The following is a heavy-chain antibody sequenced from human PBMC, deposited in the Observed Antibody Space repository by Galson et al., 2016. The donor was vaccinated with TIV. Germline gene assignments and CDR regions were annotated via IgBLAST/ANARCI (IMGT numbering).Heavy chain of an antibody. CDR1: GFTFSSYW. CDR2: INGDGSTT. D-gene: IGHD3-22*01. Sequence: SLRLSCAASGFTFSSYWMHWVRQAPGKGLLWVARINGDGSTTDYADSVEGRFTISRDNAKSTLSLQMDSLRAGDTAVYFCARALDYFHSSAYSHRSDFYYYAMDVWGQGTTVTVSS. J-gene: IGHJ6*02. V-gene: IGHV3-74*01. CDR3: ARALDYFHSSAYSHRSDFYYYAMDV.